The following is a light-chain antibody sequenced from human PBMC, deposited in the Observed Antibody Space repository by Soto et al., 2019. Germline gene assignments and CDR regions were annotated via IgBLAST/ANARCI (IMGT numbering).Light chain of an antibody. CDR3: CSYAGSHTFV. V-gene: IGLV2-11*01. CDR1: SSDVGGYNF. Sequence: QSALTQPRSLSGSPGQSVTISCTGTSSDVGGYNFVSWYQQYPGKAPKFMIYDVSKRPSGVPDRFSGSKSGNTASLTISGLLAEDEADYYCCSYAGSHTFVFGTGTKVTVL. J-gene: IGLJ1*01. CDR2: DVS.